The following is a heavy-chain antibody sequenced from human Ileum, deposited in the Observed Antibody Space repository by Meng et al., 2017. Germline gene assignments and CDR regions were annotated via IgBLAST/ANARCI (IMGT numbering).Heavy chain of an antibody. J-gene: IGHJ5*02. CDR1: GLTSINYG. D-gene: IGHD3-22*01. CDR3: ARDIDTSSHYSRFDP. Sequence: GGSLRPSCEASGLTSINYGMHWVRQAPGKGLEWVAVIWSHGRDKFYADSVMGRFTISRDTSKDTLFLQMDSLRAEDTAVYYCARDIDTSSHYSRFDPWGPGTLVTVSS. CDR2: IWSHGRDK. V-gene: IGHV3-33*01.